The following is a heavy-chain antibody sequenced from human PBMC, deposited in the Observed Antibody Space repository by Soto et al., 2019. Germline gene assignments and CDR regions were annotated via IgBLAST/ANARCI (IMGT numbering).Heavy chain of an antibody. D-gene: IGHD6-19*01. J-gene: IGHJ4*02. CDR3: ARDEAIFGSSGWYDLDY. CDR2: SSAYNGNT. Sequence: QVQLVQSGAEVKKPGASVKVSCKASGYTFTSYGISWVRQAPGQGLEWMGWSSAYNGNTNYAQKLQGRVTMTTDTSTSTAYMELRSLRSDDTAVYYCARDEAIFGSSGWYDLDYWGQGTLVTVSS. V-gene: IGHV1-18*04. CDR1: GYTFTSYG.